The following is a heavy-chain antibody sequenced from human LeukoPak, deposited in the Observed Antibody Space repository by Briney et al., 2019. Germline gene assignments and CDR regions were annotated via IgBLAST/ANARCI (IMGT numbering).Heavy chain of an antibody. D-gene: IGHD2-2*02. CDR3: ARVPAAINRMRQQLVSYYFDY. V-gene: IGHV4-34*01. CDR2: INHSGST. J-gene: IGHJ4*02. Sequence: SGTLSLTCAVYGGSFSGYYWSWIRQPPGKGLEWIGEINHSGSTNCNPSLKSRVTISVDTSKNQFSLKLSSVTAADTAVYYCARVPAAINRMRQQLVSYYFDYWGQGTLVTVSS. CDR1: GGSFSGYY.